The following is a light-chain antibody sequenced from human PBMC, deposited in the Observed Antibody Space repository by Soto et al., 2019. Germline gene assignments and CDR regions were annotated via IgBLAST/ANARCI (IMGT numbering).Light chain of an antibody. Sequence: EIVLTQSPVTLSVSPVERATLSCRASQSVSNNLAWYQQKPGHAPRPLIYGASTRATGIPARFSGSGSGTEFTLTISSLQSEDFAVYYCQQYNNWPLTFGGATKVDIK. CDR3: QQYNNWPLT. V-gene: IGKV3-15*01. CDR1: QSVSNN. J-gene: IGKJ4*01. CDR2: GAS.